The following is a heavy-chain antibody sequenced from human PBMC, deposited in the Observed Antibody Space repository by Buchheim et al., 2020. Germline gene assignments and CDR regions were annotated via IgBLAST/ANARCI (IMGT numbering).Heavy chain of an antibody. J-gene: IGHJ6*02. Sequence: QVQLVESGGGVVQPGRSLRLSCAASGFTFSSYGMHWVRQAPGKGLEWVAVISYDGSNKYYADSVKGRFTISRDNSKNTLYLQMNSLRAEDTAVYYCAKEYYYGSGTTMAYYYYYGMDVWGQGTT. CDR3: AKEYYYGSGTTMAYYYYYGMDV. V-gene: IGHV3-30*18. CDR1: GFTFSSYG. CDR2: ISYDGSNK. D-gene: IGHD3-10*01.